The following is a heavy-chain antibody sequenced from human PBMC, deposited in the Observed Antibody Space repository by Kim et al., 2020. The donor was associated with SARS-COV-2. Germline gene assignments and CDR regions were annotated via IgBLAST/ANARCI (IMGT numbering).Heavy chain of an antibody. V-gene: IGHV3-33*05. CDR1: GFTFSSYG. CDR3: ARNPGGVGTTGTAHYYGMDV. CDR2: ISYDGSNK. D-gene: IGHD1-1*01. Sequence: GGSLRLSCAASGFTFSSYGMHWVRQAPGKGLEWVAVISYDGSNKYYADSVKGRFTISRDNSKNTLYLQMNSLRAEDTAVYYCARNPGGVGTTGTAHYYGMDVWGQGTTVTVSS. J-gene: IGHJ6*02.